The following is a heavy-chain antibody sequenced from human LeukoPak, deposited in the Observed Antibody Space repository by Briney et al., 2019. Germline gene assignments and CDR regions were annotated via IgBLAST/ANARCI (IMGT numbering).Heavy chain of an antibody. CDR2: IIPIFGTA. D-gene: IGHD3-3*01. Sequence: SVTVSCTASGGIFSSYAISWVRQAPGQGLEWMGGIIPIFGTANYAQKFQGRVTITADESTSTAYMELSSLRSEDTAVYYCARVVSREYYDFWSGAYYYYGMDVWGQGTTVTVSS. V-gene: IGHV1-69*13. CDR3: ARVVSREYYDFWSGAYYYYGMDV. J-gene: IGHJ6*02. CDR1: GGIFSSYA.